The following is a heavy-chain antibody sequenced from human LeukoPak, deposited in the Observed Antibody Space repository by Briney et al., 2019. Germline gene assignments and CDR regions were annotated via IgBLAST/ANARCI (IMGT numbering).Heavy chain of an antibody. CDR1: GGTFGSYA. Sequence: ASVKVSCKASGGTFGSYAISWVRQAPGQGLEWMGGIIPIFGTANYAQKFQGRVTITADESTSTAYMELSSLRSEDTAVYYCARDSEIRSGYYFDYWGQGTLVTVSS. V-gene: IGHV1-69*13. CDR2: IIPIFGTA. J-gene: IGHJ4*02. D-gene: IGHD3-22*01. CDR3: ARDSEIRSGYYFDY.